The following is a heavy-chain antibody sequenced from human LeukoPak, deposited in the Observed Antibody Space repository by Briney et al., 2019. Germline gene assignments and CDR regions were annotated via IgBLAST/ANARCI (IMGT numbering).Heavy chain of an antibody. J-gene: IGHJ3*02. Sequence: GGSLRLSCAASGFTFSSYWMHWVRQAPGKGLVWVSRINTDGSSTSYADSVKGRFTISRDNAKNTLYLQMNSLRAEDTAVYYCARDPPSREDAFDIWGQGTMVIVSS. CDR1: GFTFSSYW. V-gene: IGHV3-74*01. D-gene: IGHD2-2*01. CDR3: ARDPPSREDAFDI. CDR2: INTDGSST.